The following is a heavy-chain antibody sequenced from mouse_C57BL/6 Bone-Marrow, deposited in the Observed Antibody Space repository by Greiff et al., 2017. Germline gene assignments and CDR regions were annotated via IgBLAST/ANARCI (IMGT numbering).Heavy chain of an antibody. CDR3: ARPYYSNYWYFDV. V-gene: IGHV1-55*01. D-gene: IGHD2-5*01. Sequence: QVQLQQSGAELVKPGASVKMSCKASGYTFTSYWITWVKQRPGQGLEWIGNIYPGSGSTNYNEKFKSKATLTVDTSSSTAYMQLSSLTSEDSAVYYCARPYYSNYWYFDVWGTGTTVTVSS. CDR1: GYTFTSYW. CDR2: IYPGSGST. J-gene: IGHJ1*03.